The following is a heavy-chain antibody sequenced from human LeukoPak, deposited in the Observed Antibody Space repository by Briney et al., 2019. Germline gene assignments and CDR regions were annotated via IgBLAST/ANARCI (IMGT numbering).Heavy chain of an antibody. CDR1: GGSFSGDY. CDR2: INHSGNT. Sequence: PSETLSLSCAVYGGSFSGDYWSWIRQPPGKGLQWIGEINHSGNTNNNPSLKSRVTMSVDTSKNQLSLNLTSVTAADTAAYYCARVHGHNLGTLDYWGQGILVTVSS. CDR3: ARVHGHNLGTLDY. V-gene: IGHV4-34*01. J-gene: IGHJ4*02. D-gene: IGHD5-24*01.